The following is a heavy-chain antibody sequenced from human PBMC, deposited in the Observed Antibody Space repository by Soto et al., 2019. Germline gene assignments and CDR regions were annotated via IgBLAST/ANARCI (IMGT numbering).Heavy chain of an antibody. CDR2: IYYVGST. Sequence: QVQLQESGPGLVKPSQTLSLICTVSGDSIRNGFYYWSWIRQHPGKGLEWIGNIYYVGSTSYNPSLKSRVTISIDRSKNQFSLTLNSVTAAATAVYYCAKNETTRPWFNPWGQGTLVIVSS. CDR3: AKNETTRPWFNP. J-gene: IGHJ5*02. V-gene: IGHV4-31*03. D-gene: IGHD1-1*01. CDR1: GDSIRNGFYY.